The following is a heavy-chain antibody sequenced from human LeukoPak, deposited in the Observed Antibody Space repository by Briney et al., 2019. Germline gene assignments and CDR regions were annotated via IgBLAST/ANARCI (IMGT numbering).Heavy chain of an antibody. J-gene: IGHJ5*02. V-gene: IGHV4-39*01. CDR1: GGSISSSSYY. CDR2: IYYSGST. CDR3: ASLVLMVYARGDWFDP. Sequence: SETLSRTCTVSGGSISSSSYYWGWLRQPPGKGLEWIGSIYYSGSTYYNPSIKSRVTISVASSKNQFSLKLSSVTAADTAVYYCASLVLMVYARGDWFDPWGQGTLVTVSS. D-gene: IGHD2-8*01.